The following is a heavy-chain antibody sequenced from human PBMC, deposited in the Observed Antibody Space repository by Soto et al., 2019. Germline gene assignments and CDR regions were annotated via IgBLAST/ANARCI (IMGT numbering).Heavy chain of an antibody. CDR3: AGPSRDGYINSFDY. CDR2: ISAYTGDT. D-gene: IGHD6-25*01. CDR1: GYSLSNYG. Sequence: ASVKVSCKASGYSLSNYGFSWVRQAPGQGLEWMGWISAYTGDTNYAQKLQGRVTMTIDTSTTTAYMELRSLESDDTAVYYCAGPSRDGYINSFDYWGQGTLVTV. V-gene: IGHV1-18*01. J-gene: IGHJ4*02.